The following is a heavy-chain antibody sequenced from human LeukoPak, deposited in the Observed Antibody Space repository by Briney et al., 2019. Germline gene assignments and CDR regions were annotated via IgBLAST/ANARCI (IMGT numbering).Heavy chain of an antibody. Sequence: GASVKVSCKASGYTFTSYGITWVRKAPGQGLDWMGGIIPIFGTANYAQKFQGRVTITADESTSTAYMELSSLRSEDTAVYYCARDGYDSSDYYFDYWGQGTLVTVSS. CDR1: GYTFTSYG. CDR2: IIPIFGTA. CDR3: ARDGYDSSDYYFDY. V-gene: IGHV1-69*13. D-gene: IGHD3-22*01. J-gene: IGHJ4*02.